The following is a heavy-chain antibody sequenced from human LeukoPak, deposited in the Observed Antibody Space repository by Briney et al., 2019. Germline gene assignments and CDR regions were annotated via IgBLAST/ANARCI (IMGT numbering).Heavy chain of an antibody. CDR3: ARAPSYYYDSSVDY. D-gene: IGHD3-22*01. J-gene: IGHJ4*02. CDR2: ISAYSGNT. Sequence: ASVKVSCKASGYTFTSYYMHWVRQAPGQGLEWMGWISAYSGNTNYAQKLQGRVTMTTDTSTSAAYMELRSLRSDDTAVYYCARAPSYYYDSSVDYWGQGTLVTVSS. CDR1: GYTFTSYY. V-gene: IGHV1-18*04.